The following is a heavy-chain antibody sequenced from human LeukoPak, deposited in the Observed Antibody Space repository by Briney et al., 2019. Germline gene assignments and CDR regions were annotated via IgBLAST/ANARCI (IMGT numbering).Heavy chain of an antibody. V-gene: IGHV3-64D*09. J-gene: IGHJ4*02. CDR1: GFTFSSYA. Sequence: SGGSLRLSCSASGFTFSSYAMHWVRQAPGKGLEYVSAISSNGGSTYYAVSVEGRFTISRDNSKNTLYLQMSSLRVEDTAVYYCVKDRGYCSSTSCSFDYWGQGTLVTVSS. CDR2: ISSNGGST. D-gene: IGHD2-2*01. CDR3: VKDRGYCSSTSCSFDY.